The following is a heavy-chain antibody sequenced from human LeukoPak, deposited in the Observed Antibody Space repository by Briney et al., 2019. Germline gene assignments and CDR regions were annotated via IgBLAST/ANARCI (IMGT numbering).Heavy chain of an antibody. Sequence: KPSETLSLTCTVSGGSISSYYWSWIRQPPGKGLEWIGHIYYSGSTNYNPSLKSQVTISVDRSKNQFSLKLSSVTAADTAVYYCARGSYSVGYWGQGTLVTVSS. D-gene: IGHD1-26*01. V-gene: IGHV4-59*01. CDR1: GGSISSYY. J-gene: IGHJ4*02. CDR2: IYYSGST. CDR3: ARGSYSVGY.